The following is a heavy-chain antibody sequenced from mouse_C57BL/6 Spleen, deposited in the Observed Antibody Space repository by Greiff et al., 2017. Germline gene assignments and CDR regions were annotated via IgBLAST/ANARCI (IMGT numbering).Heavy chain of an antibody. CDR3: ARDQPDWDGYAMDY. Sequence: EVQRVESGGGLVQSGRSLRLSCATSGFTFSDFYMEWVRQAPGKGLEWIAASRNKANDYTTEYSASVKGRFIVFRDTSQSILYLQMNALRAEDTAIYYCARDQPDWDGYAMDYWGQGTSVTVSS. D-gene: IGHD4-1*01. CDR2: SRNKANDYTT. J-gene: IGHJ4*01. V-gene: IGHV7-1*01. CDR1: GFTFSDFY.